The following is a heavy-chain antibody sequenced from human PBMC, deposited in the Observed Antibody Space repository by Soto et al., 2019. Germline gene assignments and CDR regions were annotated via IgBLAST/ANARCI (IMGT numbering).Heavy chain of an antibody. CDR2: INAGNGNT. CDR1: GNTVPNYA. V-gene: IGHV1-3*01. J-gene: IGHJ4*02. Sequence: ASVKVSCKASGNTVPNYAIHWVRQAPGQRPEWMGWINAGNGNTKYSQKFQGRVTITRDTSASTVYMELSSLRSEDTAFYYCARPRNYADYVEYRGQGTLVTVSS. CDR3: ARPRNYADYVEY. D-gene: IGHD1-7*01.